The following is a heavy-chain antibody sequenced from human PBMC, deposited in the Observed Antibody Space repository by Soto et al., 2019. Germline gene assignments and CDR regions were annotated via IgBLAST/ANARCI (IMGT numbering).Heavy chain of an antibody. D-gene: IGHD2-21*02. V-gene: IGHV1-8*01. Sequence: GASVKVSCKASGYTFTSYDINWVRQATGQGLEWMGWMNPNSGNTGYAQKFQGRVTMTRNTSISTAYMELSSLRSEDTAVYYCARGRSRPYCGGDCYYDYWGQGTLVTVSS. CDR1: GYTFTSYD. CDR2: MNPNSGNT. J-gene: IGHJ4*02. CDR3: ARGRSRPYCGGDCYYDY.